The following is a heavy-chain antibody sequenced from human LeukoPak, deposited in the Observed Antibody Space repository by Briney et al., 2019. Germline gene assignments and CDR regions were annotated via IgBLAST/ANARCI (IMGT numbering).Heavy chain of an antibody. CDR3: ARDSSDSSSWHGYFDY. D-gene: IGHD6-13*01. Sequence: GGSLRLSCAASGFTVSSNYMSWVRQAPGQGLEWVSVIYSGGATFYADSVKGRFTISRDNSKNTLYLQMNSLRAEVTAVYYCARDSSDSSSWHGYFDYWGQGTLVSVSS. V-gene: IGHV3-66*01. CDR1: GFTVSSNY. CDR2: IYSGGAT. J-gene: IGHJ4*02.